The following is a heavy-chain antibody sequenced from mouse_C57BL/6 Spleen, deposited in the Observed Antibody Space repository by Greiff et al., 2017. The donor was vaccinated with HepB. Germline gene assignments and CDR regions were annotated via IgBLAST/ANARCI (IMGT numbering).Heavy chain of an antibody. D-gene: IGHD1-1*01. CDR1: GFTFSDYY. CDR2: INYDGSST. J-gene: IGHJ2*01. CDR3: ARDTTVGFDY. Sequence: EVMLVESEGGLVQPGSSMKLSCTASGFTFSDYYMAWVRQVPEKGLEWVANINYDGSSTYYLDSLKSRFIISRDNAKNILYLQMSSLKSEDTATYYCARDTTVGFDYWGQGTTLTVSS. V-gene: IGHV5-16*01.